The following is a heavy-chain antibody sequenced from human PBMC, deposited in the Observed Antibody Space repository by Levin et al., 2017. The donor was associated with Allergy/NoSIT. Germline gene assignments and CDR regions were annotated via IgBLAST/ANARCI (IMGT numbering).Heavy chain of an antibody. V-gene: IGHV3-21*01. J-gene: IGHJ4*02. CDR3: ARSGAPDY. Sequence: SGGSLRLSCAASGFTFSDYSMNWVRQAPGKGLEWVSSISPNSNYIYYADSLKGRFTISRDNAKSSVFLQMNSLRAEDTALYYCARSGAPDYWGQGTLVTVSS. CDR2: ISPNSNYI. D-gene: IGHD2-15*01. CDR1: GFTFSDYS.